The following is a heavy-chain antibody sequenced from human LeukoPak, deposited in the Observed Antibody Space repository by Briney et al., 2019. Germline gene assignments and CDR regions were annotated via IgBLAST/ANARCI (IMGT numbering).Heavy chain of an antibody. CDR3: ARDRALGLPYFDY. CDR1: GFTFSSYW. CDR2: IKQDGSEK. D-gene: IGHD3-16*01. V-gene: IGHV3-7*01. Sequence: GGSLRLSCAASGFTFSSYWMSWVRQAPGKGLEWVANIKQDGSEKYYVDSVKGRFTISRDNAKNSLYLQMNSLRAEDTAVYYCARDRALGLPYFDYWGQGTLVTVSS. J-gene: IGHJ4*02.